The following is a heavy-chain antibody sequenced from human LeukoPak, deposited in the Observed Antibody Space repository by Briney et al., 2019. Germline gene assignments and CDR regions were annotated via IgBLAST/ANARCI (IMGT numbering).Heavy chain of an antibody. CDR1: GFTFSNYS. J-gene: IGHJ5*02. CDR2: IKQDGSEK. CDR3: ASGSSGWHGGFDWFDP. Sequence: PGGSLRLSCAASGFTFSNYSMSWVRQAPGKGLEWVANIKQDGSEKYYVDSVKDRFTISRDNAKNSLYLQMNSLRAEDTAVYYCASGSSGWHGGFDWFDPWGQGTLVTVSS. V-gene: IGHV3-7*01. D-gene: IGHD6-19*01.